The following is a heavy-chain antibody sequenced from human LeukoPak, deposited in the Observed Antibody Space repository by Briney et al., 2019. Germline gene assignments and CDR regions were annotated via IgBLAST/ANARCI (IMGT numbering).Heavy chain of an antibody. CDR1: GGSISSYY. V-gene: IGHV4-59*01. D-gene: IGHD2-15*01. J-gene: IGHJ6*03. CDR3: ARLGGGYCSGGSCYTDYYYYYMDV. CDR2: IYYSGST. Sequence: PSETLSLTCTVSGGSISSYYWSWIRQPPGKGLEWIGYIYYSGSTNYNSSLKSRVTISVDTSKNQFSLKLSSVTAADTAVYYCARLGGGYCSGGSCYTDYYYYYMDVWGKGTTVTVSS.